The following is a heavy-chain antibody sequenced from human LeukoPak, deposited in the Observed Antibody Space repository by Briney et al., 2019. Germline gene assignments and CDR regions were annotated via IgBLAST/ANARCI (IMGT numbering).Heavy chain of an antibody. V-gene: IGHV4-59*08. D-gene: IGHD6-19*01. J-gene: IGHJ4*02. CDR2: IYFSGST. Sequence: SETLSLTCTVSGGSISSYYWSWIRQPPGKGLEYIGYIYFSGSTNYNPSLKSRVTISVDTSKNQFSLKLNSVTATDTAVCYCARRSYRSGPDDYWGQGTLVTVSS. CDR3: ARRSYRSGPDDY. CDR1: GGSISSYY.